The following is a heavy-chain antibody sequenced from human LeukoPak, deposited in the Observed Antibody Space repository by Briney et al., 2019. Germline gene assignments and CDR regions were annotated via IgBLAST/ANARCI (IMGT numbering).Heavy chain of an antibody. CDR2: IRYDGTNK. CDR3: ATEGEYCSSTTCYAGEYFQH. Sequence: GGSLRLSCAASGFTFSSYGMHWVRQAPGKGLEWVTYIRYDGTNKYYADSVKGRFTISRDNSKNTLYLQMNSLRAEDTAVYYCATEGEYCSSTTCYAGEYFQHWGQGTLVTVSS. J-gene: IGHJ1*01. V-gene: IGHV3-30*02. CDR1: GFTFSSYG. D-gene: IGHD2-2*01.